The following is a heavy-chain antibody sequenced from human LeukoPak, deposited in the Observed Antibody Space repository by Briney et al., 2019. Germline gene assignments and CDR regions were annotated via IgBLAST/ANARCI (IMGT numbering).Heavy chain of an antibody. CDR3: ARDSIAVAGLSYYFDY. CDR1: GSTFSSYW. CDR2: IKQDGSEK. D-gene: IGHD6-19*01. Sequence: GGSLRLSCAASGSTFSSYWMSWVRQAPGKGPEWVANIKQDGSEKYYVDSVKGRFTISRDNSKNTLYLQMNSLRAEDTAVYYCARDSIAVAGLSYYFDYWGQGTLVTVSS. J-gene: IGHJ4*02. V-gene: IGHV3-7*01.